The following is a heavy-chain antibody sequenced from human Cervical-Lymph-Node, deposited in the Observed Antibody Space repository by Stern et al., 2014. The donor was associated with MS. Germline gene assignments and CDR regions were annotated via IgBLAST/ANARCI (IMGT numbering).Heavy chain of an antibody. CDR3: ARERTGYYIHY. Sequence: VQLVESGGGVVQPGRSLRLACAASGFPLNNYAMHWVRQAPGKGLEWVAFISYDGSAEYYADSVKGRFSISRDRSKSTLYLQMNTLRVEDTAVYYCARERTGYYIHYWGQGTLVTVSS. V-gene: IGHV3-30-3*01. CDR2: ISYDGSAE. D-gene: IGHD3-9*01. CDR1: GFPLNNYA. J-gene: IGHJ4*02.